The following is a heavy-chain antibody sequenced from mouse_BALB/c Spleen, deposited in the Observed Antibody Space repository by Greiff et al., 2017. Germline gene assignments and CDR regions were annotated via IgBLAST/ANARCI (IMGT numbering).Heavy chain of an antibody. CDR1: GYTFTSYW. CDR3: ARGAYYRDYYAIDY. CDR2: INPSNGRT. Sequence: QVQLQQPGAELVKPGASVKLSCKASGYTFTSYWMHWVKQRPGQGLEWIGEINPSNGRTNYNEKFKSKATLTVDKSSSTAYMQLSSLTSEDSAVYYCARGAYYRDYYAIDYWGQGTSVTVSS. V-gene: IGHV1S81*02. D-gene: IGHD2-14*01. J-gene: IGHJ4*01.